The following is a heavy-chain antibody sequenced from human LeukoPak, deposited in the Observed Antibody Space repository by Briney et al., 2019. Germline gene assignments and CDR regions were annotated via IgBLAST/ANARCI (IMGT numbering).Heavy chain of an antibody. V-gene: IGHV4-39*01. CDR1: GGSISSSSYY. CDR3: ASIVGYAFDI. CDR2: IYYSGST. J-gene: IGHJ3*02. Sequence: PSETLSLTCTVSGGSISSSSYYWGWIRQPPGKGLEWIGSIYYSGSTYYNPSLKSRVTISVDTSKNQFSLKLSSVTAADTAVYYCASIVGYAFDIWGQGTMVTVSS. D-gene: IGHD1-26*01.